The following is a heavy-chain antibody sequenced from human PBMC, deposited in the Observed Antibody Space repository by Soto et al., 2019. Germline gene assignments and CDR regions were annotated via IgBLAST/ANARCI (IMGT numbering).Heavy chain of an antibody. Sequence: QVQLVQSGAEVKKPGASVKVSCKASGYTFTSYGISWVRQAPGQGLEWMGWISAYNGNTNYAQKLQGRXXMXTXXPTSTAYMELRSLRSDDTAVYYCARRSGYYYGMDVWGQGTTVTVSS. J-gene: IGHJ6*02. CDR1: GYTFTSYG. V-gene: IGHV1-18*01. D-gene: IGHD3-10*01. CDR2: ISAYNGNT. CDR3: ARRSGYYYGMDV.